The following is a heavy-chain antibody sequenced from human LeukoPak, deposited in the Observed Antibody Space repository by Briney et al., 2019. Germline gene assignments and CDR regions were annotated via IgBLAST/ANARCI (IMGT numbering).Heavy chain of an antibody. J-gene: IGHJ3*02. CDR3: ARAPVGATGDAFDI. V-gene: IGHV4-61*02. D-gene: IGHD1-26*01. CDR2: IYTSGST. Sequence: SQTLSLTCTVSGGSISSGSYYWSWIRQPAGKGLEWIGRIYTSGSTNYNPSLKSRVTISVDTSKNQFSLKLSSVTAADTAVYYCARAPVGATGDAFDIWGQGTMVTVSS. CDR1: GGSISSGSYY.